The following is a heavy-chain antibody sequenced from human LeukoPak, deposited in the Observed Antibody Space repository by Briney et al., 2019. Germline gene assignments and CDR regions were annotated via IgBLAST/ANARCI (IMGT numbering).Heavy chain of an antibody. CDR2: ISAYNGNT. J-gene: IGHJ6*02. Sequence: ASVKVSCKALGYTFTDHYFHWLRQAPGQGIEWMGWISAYNGNTNYAQKLQGRVTMTTDTSTSTAYMELRSLRSDDTAVYYCARDNLGSSTSYYYYGMDVWGQGTTVTVSS. V-gene: IGHV1-18*04. CDR3: ARDNLGSSTSYYYYGMDV. CDR1: GYTFTDHY. D-gene: IGHD2-2*01.